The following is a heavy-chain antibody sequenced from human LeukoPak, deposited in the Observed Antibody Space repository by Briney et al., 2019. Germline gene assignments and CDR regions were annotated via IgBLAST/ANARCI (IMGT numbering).Heavy chain of an antibody. CDR3: AKGGGVTDHYPFIGRHFDL. J-gene: IGHJ2*01. CDR1: GFTFSDYA. CDR2: ISYDGHSK. Sequence: GGSLRLSCAASGFTFSDYAFHWVRQAPGKGLQWVAVISYDGHSKYYADSVKGRFTISRDNSKNTLYLQMNSLRPEDTAMYYCAKGGGVTDHYPFIGRHFDLWGRGTLVTVSS. V-gene: IGHV3-30-3*01. D-gene: IGHD2-21*02.